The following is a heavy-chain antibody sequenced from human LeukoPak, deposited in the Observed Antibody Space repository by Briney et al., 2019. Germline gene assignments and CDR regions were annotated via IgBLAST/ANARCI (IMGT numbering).Heavy chain of an antibody. D-gene: IGHD3-10*01. CDR2: INHSGST. CDR3: ARVGSGSYLDY. Sequence: SETLSLTCAVYGGSFSGYYWSWIRQPPGKGLEWIGEINHSGSTNYNPSLKSRVTISVDTSKNQFSLKLNSVTAADTAIYYCARVGSGSYLDYWGQGTLVTVSS. V-gene: IGHV4-34*01. J-gene: IGHJ4*02. CDR1: GGSFSGYY.